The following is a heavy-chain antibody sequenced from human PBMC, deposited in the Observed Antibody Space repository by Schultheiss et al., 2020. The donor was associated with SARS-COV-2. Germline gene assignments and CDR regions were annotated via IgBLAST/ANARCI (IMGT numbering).Heavy chain of an antibody. CDR1: GYTLTELS. V-gene: IGHV1-2*02. D-gene: IGHD5-24*01. CDR2: INPNSGGT. J-gene: IGHJ1*01. CDR3: ARDERWLQFVYFQH. Sequence: ASVKVSCKVSGYTLTELSMHWVRQAPGKGLEWMGWINPNSGGTNYAQKFKGRVTMTRDTYISTAYMELSRLRSDDTAVYYCARDERWLQFVYFQHWGQGTLVTVSS.